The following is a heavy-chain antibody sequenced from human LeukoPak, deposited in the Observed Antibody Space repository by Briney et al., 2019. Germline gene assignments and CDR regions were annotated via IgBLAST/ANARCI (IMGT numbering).Heavy chain of an antibody. D-gene: IGHD6-6*01. V-gene: IGHV4-59*08. J-gene: IGHJ4*02. Sequence: SETLSLTCTISGGSISSYYWSWIRQPPGKGLEWIGYIYYTGSTNYNPSLKSRVTMFVDMSKNQFSLRLSSVTAADTAVYYCARHRAYSSSSPFDYWGQGTLVTVSS. CDR2: IYYTGST. CDR3: ARHRAYSSSSPFDY. CDR1: GGSISSYY.